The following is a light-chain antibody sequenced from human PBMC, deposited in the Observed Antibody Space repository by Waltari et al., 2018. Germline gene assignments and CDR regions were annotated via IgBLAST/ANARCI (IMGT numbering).Light chain of an antibody. V-gene: IGLV7-43*01. CDR2: STS. Sequence: QTVVTQEPSLTVSPGGTVTLTCASSTGAVTSGYYPNWFQQKPGQAPRALIYSTSNKHPWTPARFSGSLLGGKAALTLSGVQPEDEAEYYCLLYYGGARPVFGGGTKLTVL. CDR3: LLYYGGARPV. J-gene: IGLJ2*01. CDR1: TGAVTSGYY.